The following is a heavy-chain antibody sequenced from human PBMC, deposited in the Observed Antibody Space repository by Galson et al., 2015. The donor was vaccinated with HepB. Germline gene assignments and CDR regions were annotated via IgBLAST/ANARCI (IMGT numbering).Heavy chain of an antibody. D-gene: IGHD3-10*01. CDR1: GFTFSSYD. J-gene: IGHJ6*03. CDR3: ARGNYDGSGSYVGAYMDV. Sequence: SLRLSCAASGFTFSSYDMHWVRQATGKGLEWVSGIGSVGDTYYPGSVKGRFTISRENAKNSLYLQMNNLRAGDTAVYYCARGNYDGSGSYVGAYMDVWGKGTTVTVSS. CDR2: IGSVGDT. V-gene: IGHV3-13*01.